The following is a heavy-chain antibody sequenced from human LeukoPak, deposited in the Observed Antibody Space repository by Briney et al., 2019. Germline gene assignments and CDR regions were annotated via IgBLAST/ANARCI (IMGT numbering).Heavy chain of an antibody. CDR1: GYTFTSYD. J-gene: IGHJ4*02. Sequence: GASVKVSCKASGYTFTSYDINWVRQATGQGLEWMGWMNPNSGNAGYAQKFQGRVTITRNTSISTAYMELSSLRSEDTAVHYCTRRSAYGSGSYYKYYFDYWGQGNLVTVSS. D-gene: IGHD3-10*01. CDR2: MNPNSGNA. CDR3: TRRSAYGSGSYYKYYFDY. V-gene: IGHV1-8*03.